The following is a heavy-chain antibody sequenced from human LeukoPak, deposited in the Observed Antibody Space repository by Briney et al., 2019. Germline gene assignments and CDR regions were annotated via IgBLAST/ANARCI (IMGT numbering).Heavy chain of an antibody. D-gene: IGHD2-15*01. Sequence: WASVKVSCKASGYTFTSYGISWVRQAPGQGLEWMGWISAYNGNTNYAQKLQGRVTMTTDTSTSTAYMELRSLRSDDTAVYYCARDPLVVVAATYYYYGMDVWGQGTTVTVSS. CDR2: ISAYNGNT. J-gene: IGHJ6*02. CDR1: GYTFTSYG. CDR3: ARDPLVVVAATYYYYGMDV. V-gene: IGHV1-18*01.